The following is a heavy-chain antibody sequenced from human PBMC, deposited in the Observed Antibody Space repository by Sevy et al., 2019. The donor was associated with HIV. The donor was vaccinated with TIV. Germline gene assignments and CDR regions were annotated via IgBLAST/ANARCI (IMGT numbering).Heavy chain of an antibody. V-gene: IGHV3-53*01. J-gene: IGHJ6*02. Sequence: GGSLRLSCAASGFTVSSNYMSWVRQAPGKGLEWVSVIYSGEYTYYADPVKGRFTISRDISKNTLNLQMNSLRAEDTAIYYCATTSTPLYYYALDVWGQGTTVTVSS. CDR3: ATTSTPLYYYALDV. D-gene: IGHD1-26*01. CDR2: IYSGEYT. CDR1: GFTVSSNY.